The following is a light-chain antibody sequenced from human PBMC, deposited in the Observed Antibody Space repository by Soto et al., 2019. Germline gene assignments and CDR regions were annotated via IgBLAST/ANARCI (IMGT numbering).Light chain of an antibody. CDR3: QQLNSYPRT. CDR2: AAS. J-gene: IGKJ4*01. V-gene: IGKV1-9*01. CDR1: QGISSN. Sequence: LTQSPSSLSASVGDRVTITCRASQGISSNLAWYQQKPGIAPKLLIYAASSLQSGVPSRFSGSGSCTDFSLIIISLQHEDFATDYCQQLNSYPRTFGGGTKVDIK.